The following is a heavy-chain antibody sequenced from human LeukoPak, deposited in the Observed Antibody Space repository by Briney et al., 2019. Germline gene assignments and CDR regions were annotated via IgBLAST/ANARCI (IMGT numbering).Heavy chain of an antibody. V-gene: IGHV1-69*13. Sequence: SVKVSCKASGGTFSSYAVSWVRQAPGQGLEWMGGIIPIFGTANYAQKFQGRVTITADESTSTAYMELSSLRSEDTAVYYRARGILEGSGYYFGSWGQGTLVIVSS. CDR2: IIPIFGTA. CDR1: GGTFSSYA. D-gene: IGHD3-22*01. J-gene: IGHJ4*02. CDR3: ARGILEGSGYYFGS.